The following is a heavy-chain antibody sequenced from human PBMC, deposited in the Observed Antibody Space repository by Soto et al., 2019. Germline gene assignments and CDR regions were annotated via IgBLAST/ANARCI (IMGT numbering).Heavy chain of an antibody. J-gene: IGHJ4*02. CDR1: GVSITSGGYY. CDR3: ARRDTNGYYTY. Sequence: SETLSLTCTVSGVSITSGGYYWTWIRQYPGKGLEWIGYIYYSGNTYYNPSLKSRVTMSVDTSKDQFSLKLSSVTAADAALYYCARRDTNGYYTYWGQGTLVTVSS. V-gene: IGHV4-31*03. D-gene: IGHD3-22*01. CDR2: IYYSGNT.